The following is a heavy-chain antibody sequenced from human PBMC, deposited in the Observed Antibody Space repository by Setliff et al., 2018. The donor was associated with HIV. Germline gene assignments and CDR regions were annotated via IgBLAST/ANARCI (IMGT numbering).Heavy chain of an antibody. CDR3: ARFVLAWFDFSTGAVEVTDPYAFDF. J-gene: IGHJ4*02. Sequence: SETLSLTCAVSGASITTNSYYWGWIRQTPEKGLEWIGDFYYSGTTYYNPSLKSRATISVDTSQNQFSLSLSSVTAADTAVYHCARFVLAWFDFSTGAVEVTDPYAFDFWGQGILVTVSS. CDR1: GASITTNSYY. CDR2: FYYSGTT. V-gene: IGHV4-39*01. D-gene: IGHD2-21*02.